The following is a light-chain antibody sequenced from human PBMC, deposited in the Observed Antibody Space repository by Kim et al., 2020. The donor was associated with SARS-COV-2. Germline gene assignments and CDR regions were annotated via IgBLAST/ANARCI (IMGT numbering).Light chain of an antibody. CDR2: AKD. Sequence: SSELTQDPAVSVALGQTVRITCQGDSLRIFYVSWYQQKPGQAPVLIIYAKDNRPSGIPDRFSGSSSGDTASLTITWAQAEDEADYYCNSRDNSGNRVLFGGGTQLTVL. CDR3: NSRDNSGNRVL. J-gene: IGLJ3*02. CDR1: SLRIFY. V-gene: IGLV3-19*01.